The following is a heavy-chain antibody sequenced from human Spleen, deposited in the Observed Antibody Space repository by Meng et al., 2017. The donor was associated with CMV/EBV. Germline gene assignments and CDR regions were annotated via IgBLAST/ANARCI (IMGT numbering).Heavy chain of an antibody. D-gene: IGHD5-24*01. CDR1: GVSISSSNW. CDR2: IYHSGNT. V-gene: IGHV4-4*02. Sequence: AGVSISSSNWWSWVRQPPGQGLEWIGEIYHSGNTNYNPSLKSRLTMSVDKSKNHFSLKLTSVTAADTAVYYCARGPRRRWELPFDYWGQGTLVTVSS. CDR3: ARGPRRRWELPFDY. J-gene: IGHJ4*02.